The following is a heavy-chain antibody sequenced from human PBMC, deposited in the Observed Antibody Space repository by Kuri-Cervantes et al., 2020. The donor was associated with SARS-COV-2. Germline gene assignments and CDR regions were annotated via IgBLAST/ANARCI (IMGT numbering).Heavy chain of an antibody. Sequence: SVKVSCKASGGTFSSYAISWVRQAPGQGLEWMGGIIPILGIANYAQKFQGRVTITADKSTSTAYMELSSLRSEDTAVYYCASAWAAAGYYYGMDVWGQGTMVTVSS. CDR3: ASAWAAAGYYYGMDV. D-gene: IGHD6-13*01. J-gene: IGHJ6*02. V-gene: IGHV1-69*10. CDR2: IIPILGIA. CDR1: GGTFSSYA.